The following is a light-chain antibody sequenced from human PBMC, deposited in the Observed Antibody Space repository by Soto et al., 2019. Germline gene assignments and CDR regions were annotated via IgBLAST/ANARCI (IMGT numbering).Light chain of an antibody. Sequence: EVVMTQSPATLSASPAERVILSCRASQNIGSNLAWYQQRPGQAPRLLMYGASTRATETPARFSGSGSAKDFTLTISSLQSEDFAVYYCQQYNNWPPYTFGQGTKVDIK. CDR3: QQYNNWPPYT. CDR2: GAS. J-gene: IGKJ2*01. CDR1: QNIGSN. V-gene: IGKV3-15*01.